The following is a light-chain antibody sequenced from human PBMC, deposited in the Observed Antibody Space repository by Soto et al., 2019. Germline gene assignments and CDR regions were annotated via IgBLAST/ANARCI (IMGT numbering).Light chain of an antibody. V-gene: IGKV1-27*01. Sequence: DMQMTQSPSSLSASAGDRVTITCRASQGISNDLAWYQQKPGKVPKLLIYGASTLQSGVPSRFSGSGSGTDFTLTISSLQPEDVATYYCQKYNSVPVTFGPGTKVDIK. CDR2: GAS. CDR3: QKYNSVPVT. CDR1: QGISND. J-gene: IGKJ3*01.